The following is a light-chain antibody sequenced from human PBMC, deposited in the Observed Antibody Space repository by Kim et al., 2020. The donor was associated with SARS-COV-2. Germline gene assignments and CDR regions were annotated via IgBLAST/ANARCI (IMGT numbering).Light chain of an antibody. CDR2: DVT. V-gene: IGLV2-14*03. CDR3: SSYTSISTVV. CDR1: SSDIGNYNY. J-gene: IGLJ2*01. Sequence: GQSITISCTGSSSDIGNYNYVSWYQQHPGQASKLIILDVTNRPSGVSYRFSGSKSGHTASLTISGLQAEDEADYYCSSYTSISTVVFGGGTQLTVL.